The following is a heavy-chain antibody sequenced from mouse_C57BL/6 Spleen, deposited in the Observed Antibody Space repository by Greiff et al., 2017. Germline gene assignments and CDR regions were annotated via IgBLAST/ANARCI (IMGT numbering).Heavy chain of an antibody. CDR2: IWSGGST. CDR1: GFSLTSYG. J-gene: IGHJ4*01. D-gene: IGHD1-1*01. CDR3: ARMGATKAMDY. Sequence: QVQLKESGPGLVQPSPSLSITCTVSGFSLTSYGVHWVRQSPGKGLEWLGVIWSGGSTDYNAAFMSRLSISKDNSKSQVFFKMNSLQADDTAIYYCARMGATKAMDYWGQGTSVTVSS. V-gene: IGHV2-2*01.